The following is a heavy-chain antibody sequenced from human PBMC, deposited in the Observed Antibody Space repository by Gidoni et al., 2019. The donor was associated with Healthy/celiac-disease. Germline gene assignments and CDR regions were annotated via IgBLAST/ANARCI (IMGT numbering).Heavy chain of an antibody. J-gene: IGHJ6*02. Sequence: QVQLVASGGGVVQPGRSPRLPWAASGFSFSSYGMHWVRQVPGKGLEWLAVITYDGRNKYEADSEKGRFTISRDKSKNTLYLQMNSLRAEDTAVYYCAKDGYYGSGTGDYYYYGMDVWGQGTTVTVSS. CDR2: ITYDGRNK. V-gene: IGHV3-30*18. CDR3: AKDGYYGSGTGDYYYYGMDV. D-gene: IGHD3-10*01. CDR1: GFSFSSYG.